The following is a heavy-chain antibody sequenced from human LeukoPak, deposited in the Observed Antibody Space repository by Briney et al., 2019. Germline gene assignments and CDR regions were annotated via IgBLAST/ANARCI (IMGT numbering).Heavy chain of an antibody. Sequence: QSSETLSLTCTVSGGSISSYYWSWIRQPPGKGLEWIGYIYYSGSTNYNPSLKSRVTISVDTSKNQFSLKLSSVTAADTAVYYCARESGLNSSGWPPDYWGQGTLVTVSS. CDR2: IYYSGST. V-gene: IGHV4-59*01. D-gene: IGHD6-19*01. CDR1: GGSISSYY. CDR3: ARESGLNSSGWPPDY. J-gene: IGHJ4*02.